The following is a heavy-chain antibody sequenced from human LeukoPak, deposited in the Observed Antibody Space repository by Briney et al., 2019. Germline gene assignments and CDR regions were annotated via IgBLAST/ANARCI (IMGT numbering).Heavy chain of an antibody. V-gene: IGHV4-59*01. D-gene: IGHD1-14*01. CDR2: IYSNGNT. Sequence: SETLSLTCAVSGASINNNYWTWFRHPPGKGLEWIGYIYSNGNTNYNPSLKGRVTMSIETSKNQFSLQLPSVTAADTAVYYCASGTFDGPLYGTYWYFHVWGRGTLVTVSS. CDR3: ASGTFDGPLYGTYWYFHV. J-gene: IGHJ2*01. CDR1: GASINNNY.